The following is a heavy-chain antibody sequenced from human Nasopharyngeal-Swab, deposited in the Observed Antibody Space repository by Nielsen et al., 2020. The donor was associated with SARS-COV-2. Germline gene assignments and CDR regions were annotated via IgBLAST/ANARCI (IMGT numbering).Heavy chain of an antibody. J-gene: IGHJ4*02. CDR3: ARDFGGFGENDY. D-gene: IGHD3-10*01. CDR2: INPSGGSI. Sequence: WVRQAPGQGLEWMGIINPSGGSISYAQKFQGRVTMTTDTSTSTAYIELRSLRSDDTAVYYCARDFGGFGENDYWGQGTLVTVSS. V-gene: IGHV1-46*01.